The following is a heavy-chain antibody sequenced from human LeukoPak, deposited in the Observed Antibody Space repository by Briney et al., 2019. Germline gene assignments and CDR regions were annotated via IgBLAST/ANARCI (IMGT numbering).Heavy chain of an antibody. V-gene: IGHV1/OR15-1*04. CDR1: GYIFTDYY. CDR2: INPNSGGT. J-gene: IGHJ4*02. Sequence: ASVKVSCKASGYIFTDYYMHWVRQAPGQELGWMGRINPNSGGTNYAQKFQGRVTMTRDTSISTAYMELSRLRSDDTAVYYCARYYCSGGSCRYDYWGQGTLVTVSS. CDR3: ARYYCSGGSCRYDY. D-gene: IGHD2-15*01.